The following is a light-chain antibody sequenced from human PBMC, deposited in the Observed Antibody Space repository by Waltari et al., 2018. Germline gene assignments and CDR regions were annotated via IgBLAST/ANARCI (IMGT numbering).Light chain of an antibody. CDR3: CSYAGSSTYV. CDR1: SSDVGNYNL. Sequence: QSALTQPASVSGSPGQSITISCTGTSSDVGNYNLVYWYQQHPGKAPKLMISAGSKRPSGVSNRFSGSKSGNTASLTISGLQAEDEADYYCCSYAGSSTYVFGTGTKVTVL. CDR2: AGS. J-gene: IGLJ1*01. V-gene: IGLV2-23*01.